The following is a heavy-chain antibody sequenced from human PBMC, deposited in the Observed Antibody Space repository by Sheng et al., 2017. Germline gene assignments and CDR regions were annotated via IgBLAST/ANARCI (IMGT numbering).Heavy chain of an antibody. Sequence: QLQLQESGPGLVKPSETLSLTCTVSGGSISSSSYYWGWIRQPPGKGLEWIGSIYYSGSTYYNPSLKSRVTISVDTSKNQFSLKLSSVTAADTAVYYCARVDDYYYYMDVWGQGTTVTVSS. CDR3: ARVDDYYYYMDV. J-gene: IGHJ6*03. V-gene: IGHV4-39*07. CDR1: GGSISSSSYY. CDR2: IYYSGST.